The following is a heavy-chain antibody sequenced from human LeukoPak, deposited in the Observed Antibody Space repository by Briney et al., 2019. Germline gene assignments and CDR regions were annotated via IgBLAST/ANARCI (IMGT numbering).Heavy chain of an antibody. CDR3: ARLTPMVRGVTYHDY. V-gene: IGHV4-59*08. J-gene: IGHJ4*02. D-gene: IGHD3-10*01. CDR2: IYYSGST. CDR1: GGSLSGYY. Sequence: PSETLSLTCTVSGGSLSGYYWSWIRQPPGKGLEWIGYIYYSGSTNFNPSLKSRVTMSADMSKNHFSLKLRSVTAADTAMYYCARLTPMVRGVTYHDYWGQGTLVTVSS.